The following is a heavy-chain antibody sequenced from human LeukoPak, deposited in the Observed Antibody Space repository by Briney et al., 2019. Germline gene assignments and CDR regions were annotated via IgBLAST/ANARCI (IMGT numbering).Heavy chain of an antibody. CDR2: ISSSGSTI. CDR3: ARETGITMVRGVITPTGDYYYYMDV. V-gene: IGHV3-11*04. Sequence: GGSLRLSCAASGFTFSDYYMSWIRQAPGKELEWVSYISSSGSTIYYADSVKGRFTISRDNAKNSLYLQMNSLRAEDTAVYYCARETGITMVRGVITPTGDYYYYMDVWGKGTTVTVSS. CDR1: GFTFSDYY. D-gene: IGHD3-10*01. J-gene: IGHJ6*03.